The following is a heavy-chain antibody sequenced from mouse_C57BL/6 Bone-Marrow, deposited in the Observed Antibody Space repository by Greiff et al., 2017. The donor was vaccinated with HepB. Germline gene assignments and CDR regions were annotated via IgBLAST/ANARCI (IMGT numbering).Heavy chain of an antibody. J-gene: IGHJ3*01. Sequence: EVHLVESGGGLVKPGGSLKLSCAASGFTFSSYAMSWVRQTPEKRLEWVATISDGGSYTYYPDNVKGRFTISRDNAKNNLNMQMSQLKSEDTAMYYCERETMVGFAYWGQGTLVTVSA. CDR2: ISDGGSYT. CDR3: ERETMVGFAY. CDR1: GFTFSSYA. D-gene: IGHD1-1*02. V-gene: IGHV5-4*01.